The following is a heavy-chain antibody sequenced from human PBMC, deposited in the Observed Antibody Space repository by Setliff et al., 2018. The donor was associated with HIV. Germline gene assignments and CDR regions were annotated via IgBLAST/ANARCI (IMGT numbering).Heavy chain of an antibody. CDR3: ARDAASAGTWD. V-gene: IGHV4-59*01. CDR2: IYYSGST. D-gene: IGHD6-13*01. CDR1: GASISSYY. Sequence: SETLSLTCNVSGASISSYYWGWLRQPPGKGLEWIGSIYYSGSTNYNPSLKSRVTISVDMSKNQFSLKLSSVTAADTAVYYCARDAASAGTWDWGQGTLVTVSS. J-gene: IGHJ4*02.